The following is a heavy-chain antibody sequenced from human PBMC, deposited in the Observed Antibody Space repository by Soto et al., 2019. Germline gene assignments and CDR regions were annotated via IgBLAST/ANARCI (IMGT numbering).Heavy chain of an antibody. CDR2: LWYDGSNK. J-gene: IGHJ5*02. Sequence: QVQLVESGGGVVQPGRSLRLSCAASGFTFSSYGMHWVRQAPGKGLEWVAVLWYDGSNKYYADSVKGRFTISRDNSKNTLYLQMNSLRAEDTAVYYCARGYRWFDPWGQGTLVTVSS. V-gene: IGHV3-33*01. D-gene: IGHD6-13*01. CDR3: ARGYRWFDP. CDR1: GFTFSSYG.